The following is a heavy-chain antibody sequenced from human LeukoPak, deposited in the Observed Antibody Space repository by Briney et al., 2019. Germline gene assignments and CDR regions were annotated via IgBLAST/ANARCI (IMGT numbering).Heavy chain of an antibody. CDR3: ARDLFGVYYDFWPGDY. D-gene: IGHD3-3*01. Sequence: ASVKVSCKASGYTFTSYYMHWVRQAPGQGLEWMGIINPSGGSTSYAQKFQGRVTMTRDTSTSTVYVELSSLRSEDTAVYYCARDLFGVYYDFWPGDYWGQGTLVTVSS. V-gene: IGHV1-46*01. CDR1: GYTFTSYY. CDR2: INPSGGST. J-gene: IGHJ4*02.